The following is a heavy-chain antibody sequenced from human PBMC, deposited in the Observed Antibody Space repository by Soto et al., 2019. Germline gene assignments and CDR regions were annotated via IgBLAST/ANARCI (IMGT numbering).Heavy chain of an antibody. Sequence: QVQLVESGGGVVQPGRSLRLSCAASGFTFSSYGMHWVRQAPGKGLEWVTVIGYDGSSEYYADSVKGRFTISRDNSKNPLYLQMNSLRAEDTAVYYCAGGQGHYYYYMDVWGKGTTVTVAS. CDR3: AGGQGHYYYYMDV. J-gene: IGHJ6*03. V-gene: IGHV3-33*01. CDR2: IGYDGSSE. CDR1: GFTFSSYG.